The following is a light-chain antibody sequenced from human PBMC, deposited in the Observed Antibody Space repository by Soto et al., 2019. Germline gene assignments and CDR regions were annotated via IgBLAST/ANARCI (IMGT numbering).Light chain of an antibody. CDR2: DAS. Sequence: EIVLTQSPGTLSLSPGERATLSCRASQSVSSSYLAWYQQKPGQAPRLLIYDASRRAIGIPDRFSGSGSGTDFTLTISRLEPEDFAVYYCQQYGSSPFTFGPGTKVDIK. V-gene: IGKV3-20*01. CDR3: QQYGSSPFT. J-gene: IGKJ3*01. CDR1: QSVSSSY.